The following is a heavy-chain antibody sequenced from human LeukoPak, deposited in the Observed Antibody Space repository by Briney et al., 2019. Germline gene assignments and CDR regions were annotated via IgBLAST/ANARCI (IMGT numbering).Heavy chain of an antibody. CDR3: AKDGEYCSGGSCSFFDY. CDR2: IRTSSIYI. V-gene: IGHV3-21*01. Sequence: GGSLRLSCAASGFTFSSYSMNWVRRAPGKGLEWDASIRTSSIYIYYADSVKGRFIISRDNAKKSLYLQMNSLRAEDTAVYHCAKDGEYCSGGSCSFFDYWGQGTLVTVSS. D-gene: IGHD2-15*01. CDR1: GFTFSSYS. J-gene: IGHJ4*02.